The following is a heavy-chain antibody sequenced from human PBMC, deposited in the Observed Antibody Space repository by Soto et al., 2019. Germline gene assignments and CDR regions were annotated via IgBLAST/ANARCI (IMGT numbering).Heavy chain of an antibody. CDR2: ISSSSSII. J-gene: IGHJ6*04. CDR1: GVTFGSFS. V-gene: IGHV3-48*04. D-gene: IGHD2-15*01. CDR3: ARDRGACSGGICLYPRV. Sequence: PGGSQRLCCGAAGVTFGSFSIHWVRKPPGKGLEWFSYISSSSSIISYADSVKGRFTIARDNAKNSLYLQMNSLRAEDTAVYYCARDRGACSGGICLYPRVWGKGTTVTVSS.